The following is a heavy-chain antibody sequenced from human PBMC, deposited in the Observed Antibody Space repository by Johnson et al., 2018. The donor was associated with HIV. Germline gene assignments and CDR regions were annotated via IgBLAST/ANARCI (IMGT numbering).Heavy chain of an antibody. CDR1: GFTFSSYW. CDR3: ARGFSKDDAFDI. J-gene: IGHJ3*02. V-gene: IGHV3-74*02. Sequence: VQLVESGGGLVQPGGSLRLSCAASGFTFSSYWMHWVRQAPGKGLVWVSRINSDGSSTSYADSVKGRFTISRDNAKNSLYLQINSLRAEDTALYYCARGFSKDDAFDIWGQGTMVTVSS. CDR2: INSDGSST.